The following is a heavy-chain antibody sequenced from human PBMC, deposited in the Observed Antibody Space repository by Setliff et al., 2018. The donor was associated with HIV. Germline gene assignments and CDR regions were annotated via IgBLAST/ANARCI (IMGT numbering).Heavy chain of an antibody. CDR2: ISPDGSRN. CDR3: ARVLLITNAVYGVVSNQFDP. J-gene: IGHJ5*02. CDR1: GFSFNNFW. D-gene: IGHD3-3*01. V-gene: IGHV3-7*03. Sequence: GGSLRLSCVASGFSFNNFWMHWVRQAPGKGLEWVASISPDGSRNHCVGSVKGRFTASRDNAKRSLYLQMNSLRAEDTAVYYCARVLLITNAVYGVVSNQFDPWGQGTLVTVSS.